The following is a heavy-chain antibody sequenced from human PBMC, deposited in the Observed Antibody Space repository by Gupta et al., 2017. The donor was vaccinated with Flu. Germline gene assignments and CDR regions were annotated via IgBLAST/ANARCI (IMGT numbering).Heavy chain of an antibody. CDR1: DFSISSGHY. CDR3: ARGGRMSVAASYFDF. V-gene: IGHV4-38-2*02. CDR2: IDHRGNY. J-gene: IGHJ4*02. Sequence: QVHLQDSGPGLVKPSETLSLTCSVSDFSISSGHYWGWIRQPPGKGLEWIATIDHRGNYYINPSLRSRVTISVVPSENQFSLKLYSVTAADRALYYCARGGRMSVAASYFDFWGQGTLVNVSS. D-gene: IGHD6-19*01.